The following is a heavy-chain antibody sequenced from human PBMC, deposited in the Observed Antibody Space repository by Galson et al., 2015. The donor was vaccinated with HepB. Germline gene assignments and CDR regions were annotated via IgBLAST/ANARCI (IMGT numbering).Heavy chain of an antibody. V-gene: IGHV1-8*01. Sequence: SVKVSCKASGYTFTSYDINWVRQATGQGLEWVGWMNPNSGNTGYAQKFQGRVTMTRNTSISTAYMELSSLRSEDTAVYYCARDAGYSSSGTDWGQGTLVTVSS. J-gene: IGHJ4*02. D-gene: IGHD6-13*01. CDR2: MNPNSGNT. CDR3: ARDAGYSSSGTD. CDR1: GYTFTSYD.